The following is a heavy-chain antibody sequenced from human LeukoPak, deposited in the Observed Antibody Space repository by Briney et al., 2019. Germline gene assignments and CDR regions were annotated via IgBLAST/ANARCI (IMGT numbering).Heavy chain of an antibody. D-gene: IGHD4-17*01. J-gene: IGHJ4*02. Sequence: SETLSLTCTASGGSISSSSYYWGWIRQPPGEGLEWIGSIYYSGSTYYNPSLNSRVTISVDTSKNQFSLKLSSVTAADTAVYYCASLNDYGDYGWGQGTLVTVSS. CDR2: IYYSGST. CDR1: GGSISSSSYY. CDR3: ASLNDYGDYG. V-gene: IGHV4-39*01.